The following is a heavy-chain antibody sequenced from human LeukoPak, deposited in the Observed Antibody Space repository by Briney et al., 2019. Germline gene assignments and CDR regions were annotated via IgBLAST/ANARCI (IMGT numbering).Heavy chain of an antibody. CDR1: GFTFSSYW. V-gene: IGHV3-74*01. CDR2: IKTDGSSI. CDR3: ARDSTVVPAAPDY. J-gene: IGHJ4*02. D-gene: IGHD2-2*01. Sequence: GGSLRLSCAASGFTFSSYWMHWVRQVPGKGLVWVSRIKTDGSSISCADSVKGRFTISRDNAKNTLYLQMNSLRAEDTAVYYCARDSTVVPAAPDYWGQGTLVTVSS.